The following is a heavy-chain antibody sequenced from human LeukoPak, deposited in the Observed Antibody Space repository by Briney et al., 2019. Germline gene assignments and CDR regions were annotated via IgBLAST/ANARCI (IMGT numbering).Heavy chain of an antibody. J-gene: IGHJ4*02. Sequence: GGSLRLACAASGFKLSSYHMDWVRQGPGKGLVWVSRLKSDGSSTKYADSVQGRFTISRDDAKNTLYLQMTSVRVEDAAVYYCARTTMETQYFDRWGQGTLVTVSS. V-gene: IGHV3-74*03. CDR2: LKSDGSST. CDR1: GFKLSSYH. D-gene: IGHD1-1*01. CDR3: ARTTMETQYFDR.